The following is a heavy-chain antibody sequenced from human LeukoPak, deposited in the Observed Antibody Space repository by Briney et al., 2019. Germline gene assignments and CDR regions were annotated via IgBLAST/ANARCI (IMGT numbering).Heavy chain of an antibody. Sequence: ASVKVSCKASGYTFTGYYMHWVRQAPGQGLEWMGWINPNSGGTNYEQKFQGRVTMTRDTSISTAYMELSRLRSDDTAVYYCAREGQRGYDFWSGPPYYFDYWGQGTLVTVSS. J-gene: IGHJ4*02. CDR2: INPNSGGT. D-gene: IGHD3-3*01. V-gene: IGHV1-2*02. CDR3: AREGQRGYDFWSGPPYYFDY. CDR1: GYTFTGYY.